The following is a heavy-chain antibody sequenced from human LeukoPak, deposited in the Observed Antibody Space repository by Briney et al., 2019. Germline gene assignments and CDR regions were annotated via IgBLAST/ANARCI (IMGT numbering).Heavy chain of an antibody. CDR3: ARDSTVATYYGVDV. CDR1: GFTFRSYW. J-gene: IGHJ6*02. D-gene: IGHD6-19*01. V-gene: IGHV3-7*01. Sequence: GGSLRLSCAASGFTFRSYWMSRVRQAPGKGLEWVANIQSDGSEKNYIDSVQGRFTISRDNAKTSLYLQMNSLTAEDTAVYYCARDSTVATYYGVDVWGQGTTVTVSS. CDR2: IQSDGSEK.